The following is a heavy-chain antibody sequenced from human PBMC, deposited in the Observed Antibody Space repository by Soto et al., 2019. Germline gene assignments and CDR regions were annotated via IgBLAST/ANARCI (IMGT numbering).Heavy chain of an antibody. J-gene: IGHJ4*02. CDR1: GGSISSGGYF. D-gene: IGHD5-12*01. CDR3: AAGGGLPRYY. V-gene: IGHV4-30-2*01. CDR2: IYHSGST. Sequence: SETLSLTCTVSGGSISSGGYFWSWIRQPPGKGLEWIGYIYHSGSTYYNPSLKSRVTISMDRSKNQFSLKLSSVTAADTAVYYCAAGGGLPRYYWGQGTLVTVSS.